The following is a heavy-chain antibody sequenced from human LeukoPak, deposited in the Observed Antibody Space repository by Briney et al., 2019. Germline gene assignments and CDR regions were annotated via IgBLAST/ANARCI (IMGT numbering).Heavy chain of an antibody. Sequence: GGSLRLSCAASGFTFSSYGMNWVRLAPGRGLEWVSSISTSSSYIYYADSVKGRFTISRDNARNSLYLQMNSLRAEDTAVYYSAGRNYDSSGYYLSYWGQGTLVTVSS. CDR1: GFTFSSYG. CDR2: ISTSSSYI. V-gene: IGHV3-21*01. J-gene: IGHJ4*02. D-gene: IGHD3-22*01. CDR3: AGRNYDSSGYYLSY.